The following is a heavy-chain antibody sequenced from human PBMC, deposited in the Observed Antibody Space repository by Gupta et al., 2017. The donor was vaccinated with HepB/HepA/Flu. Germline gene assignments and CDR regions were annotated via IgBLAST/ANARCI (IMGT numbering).Heavy chain of an antibody. CDR3: ARAQKECGGDCHFDY. CDR1: GYTVSSYY. J-gene: IGHJ4*02. CDR2: ISPSSGSR. D-gene: IGHD2-21*02. Sequence: QVQLVQSGAEVKKPGASVMVSCKAYGYTVSSYYIHWVRQAPGQGLEWMGVISPSSGSRTYAQKFQGRGTMTRDTSTSSVYMELSSLRSEDTAVYYCARAQKECGGDCHFDYWGQGTVVTVSS. V-gene: IGHV1-46*01.